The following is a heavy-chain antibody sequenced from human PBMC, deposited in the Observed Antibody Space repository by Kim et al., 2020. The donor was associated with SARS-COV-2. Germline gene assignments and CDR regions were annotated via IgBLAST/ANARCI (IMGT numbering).Heavy chain of an antibody. Sequence: SETLSPTCTVSGGSISSSSYYWGWIRQPPGKGLEWIGSIYYSGSTYYNPSLKSRVTISVDTSKNQFSLKLSSVTAADTAVYYCARLQGILNWFDPWGQGTLVTVSS. CDR3: ARLQGILNWFDP. D-gene: IGHD6-13*01. CDR1: GGSISSSSYY. J-gene: IGHJ5*02. V-gene: IGHV4-39*01. CDR2: IYYSGST.